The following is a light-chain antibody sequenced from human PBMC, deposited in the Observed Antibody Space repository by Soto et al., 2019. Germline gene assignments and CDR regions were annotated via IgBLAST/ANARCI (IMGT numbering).Light chain of an antibody. CDR1: MRDVGAYNL. Sequence: QSALTQPASLSGSAGQSITISCSGTMRDVGAYNLVSWYQQHPGPAPKLIIYEVRNRPSGISSRFSGSRSGNTASLTISGLQSEDEGDYYCSAYTARSTLVFGGGTKLTVL. CDR2: EVR. J-gene: IGLJ3*02. V-gene: IGLV2-14*01. CDR3: SAYTARSTLV.